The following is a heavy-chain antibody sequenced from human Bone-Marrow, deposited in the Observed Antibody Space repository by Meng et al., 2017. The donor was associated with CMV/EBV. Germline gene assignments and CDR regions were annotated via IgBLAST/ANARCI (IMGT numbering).Heavy chain of an antibody. D-gene: IGHD3-16*01. J-gene: IGHJ4*02. V-gene: IGHV5-51*01. Sequence: GGSLRLSCKGSGYSFTSYWIGWVRQMPGKGLEWMGIIYPGESDTRYSPSFQGQVTISADKSISTAYLQWSSLKASDTAMYYCARPSGGVMDPFAYWGQGKLVDVAS. CDR1: GYSFTSYW. CDR2: IYPGESDT. CDR3: ARPSGGVMDPFAY.